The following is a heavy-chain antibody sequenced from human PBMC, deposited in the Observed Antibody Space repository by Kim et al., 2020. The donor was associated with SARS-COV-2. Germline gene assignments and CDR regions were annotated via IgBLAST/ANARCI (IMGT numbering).Heavy chain of an antibody. Sequence: GTTEYAASVKGRLTISRDESKSIASLQMNSLKTEDTAVYYWTRDEGPYAHWGQGTLVTVSS. CDR3: TRDEGPYAH. CDR2: GTT. D-gene: IGHD2-2*01. V-gene: IGHV3-49*02. J-gene: IGHJ1*01.